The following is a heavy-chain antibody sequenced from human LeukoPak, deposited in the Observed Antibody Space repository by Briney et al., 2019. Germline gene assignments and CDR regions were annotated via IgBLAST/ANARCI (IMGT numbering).Heavy chain of an antibody. V-gene: IGHV4-34*01. Sequence: SETPSLTCAVYGGSFSGYYWSWIRQPPGKGLEWIGEINHSGSTNYNPSLKSRVTISVDTSKNQFSLKLSSVTAADTAVYYCAREDEYGDYEPNWGQGTLVTVSS. CDR1: GGSFSGYY. CDR2: INHSGST. CDR3: AREDEYGDYEPN. J-gene: IGHJ4*02. D-gene: IGHD4-17*01.